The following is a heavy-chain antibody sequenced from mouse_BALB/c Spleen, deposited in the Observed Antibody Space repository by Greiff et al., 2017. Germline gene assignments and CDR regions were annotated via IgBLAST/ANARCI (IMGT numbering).Heavy chain of an antibody. CDR2: IYPGDGDT. J-gene: IGHJ4*01. CDR1: GFNIKDTY. V-gene: IGHV1-80*01. CDR3: ARLAGYAPTAAMDY. Sequence: QVQLQQSGAELVKPGASVKLSCTASGFNIKDTYMHWVKQRPGQGLEWIGQIYPGDGDTNYNGKFKGKATLTADKSSSTAYMQLSSLTSEDSAVYFCARLAGYAPTAAMDYWGQGTSVTVSA. D-gene: IGHD1-2*01.